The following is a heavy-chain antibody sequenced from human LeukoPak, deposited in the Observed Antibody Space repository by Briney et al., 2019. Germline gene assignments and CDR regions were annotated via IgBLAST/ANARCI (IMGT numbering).Heavy chain of an antibody. CDR3: ATLAAGSSGYYSYDAFDI. J-gene: IGHJ3*02. D-gene: IGHD3-22*01. V-gene: IGHV1-46*01. CDR1: GYTFTSYY. Sequence: ASVKVSCKASGYTFTSYYMHWVRQAPGQGLEWMGIINPSGGSTSYAQKFQGRVTMTRDTSTSTVYMEQSSLRSEDTAVYYCATLAAGSSGYYSYDAFDIWGQGTMVAVSS. CDR2: INPSGGST.